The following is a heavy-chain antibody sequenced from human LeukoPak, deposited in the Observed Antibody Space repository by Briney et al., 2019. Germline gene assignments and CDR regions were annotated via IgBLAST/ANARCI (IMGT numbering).Heavy chain of an antibody. J-gene: IGHJ4*02. CDR1: GFTFSDYY. CDR2: ISSSGNTI. D-gene: IGHD3/OR15-3a*01. V-gene: IGHV3-11*04. Sequence: PGGSLRLSCAASGFTFSDYYMNWIRQAPGKELDWISYISSSGNTIYYADSVKGRFTISRDNAKNSLYLQMNSLRAEDTAVYYCARSEDWFDYWGQGTLVTVSS. CDR3: ARSEDWFDY.